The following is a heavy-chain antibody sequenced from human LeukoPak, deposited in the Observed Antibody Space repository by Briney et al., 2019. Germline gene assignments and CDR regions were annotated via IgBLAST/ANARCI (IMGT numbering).Heavy chain of an antibody. D-gene: IGHD4-17*01. Sequence: GESLKISCKGSGYSFTTYWIAWVRQMPGKGLEWMGIIYPGDSDTRYSPSFQGQVTISADKSINTAYLQWSSLKASDIAMYYCTRQNADYLFDYWGQETLVTVSS. CDR2: IYPGDSDT. CDR1: GYSFTTYW. CDR3: TRQNADYLFDY. V-gene: IGHV5-51*01. J-gene: IGHJ4*02.